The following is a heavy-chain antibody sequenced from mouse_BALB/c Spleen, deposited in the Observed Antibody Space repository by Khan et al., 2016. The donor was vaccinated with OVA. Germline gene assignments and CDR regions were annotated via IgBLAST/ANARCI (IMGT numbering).Heavy chain of an antibody. CDR2: IWAGGST. J-gene: IGHJ2*01. Sequence: VELVESGPGLVAPSQSLSLTCTVSGFSLTSYGVHWVLQPPGKDLEWLGVIWAGGSTNYNSALMSRLSISKDTSKSQVFLKMNSLQTDDTAMYYCARLEDIWGQGTTLTVSS. D-gene: IGHD1-3*01. V-gene: IGHV2-9*02. CDR1: GFSLTSYG. CDR3: ARLEDI.